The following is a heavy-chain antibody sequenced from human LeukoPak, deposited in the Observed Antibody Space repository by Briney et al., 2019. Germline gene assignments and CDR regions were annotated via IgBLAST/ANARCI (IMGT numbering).Heavy chain of an antibody. Sequence: GGSLRLSCSSSGFTFSTYAMSWVRQAPGKGLEWVSGLSGSAATTYYADSAKGRFTISRDNSKNALYLQMNSLRGDDTAIYYCAKSVGIIRRGAFDIWGQGTTVTVSS. CDR1: GFTFSTYA. D-gene: IGHD3-10*01. CDR2: LSGSAATT. V-gene: IGHV3-23*01. CDR3: AKSVGIIRRGAFDI. J-gene: IGHJ3*02.